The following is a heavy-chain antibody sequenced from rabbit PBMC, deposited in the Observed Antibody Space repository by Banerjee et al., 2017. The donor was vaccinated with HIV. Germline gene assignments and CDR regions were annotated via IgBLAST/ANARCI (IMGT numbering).Heavy chain of an antibody. CDR2: INAATGKP. CDR3: ARDAGTGDYIDVYFDL. V-gene: IGHV1S45*01. J-gene: IGHJ4*01. Sequence: QQQLVESGGGLVQPEGSLTLTCKASGFSFSDRDVMCWVRQAPGKGLEWIACINAATGKPVYATWAKGRFTISRTSSTTVTLRMTSLTAADRATYFCARDAGTGDYIDVYFDLWGPGTLVTVS. CDR1: GFSFSDRDV. D-gene: IGHD8-1*01.